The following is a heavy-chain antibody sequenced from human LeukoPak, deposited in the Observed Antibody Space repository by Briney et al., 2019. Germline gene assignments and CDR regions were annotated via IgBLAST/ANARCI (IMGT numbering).Heavy chain of an antibody. CDR2: IRYDGSNK. J-gene: IGHJ6*03. CDR1: GFTFSSYG. V-gene: IGHV3-30*02. Sequence: PGGSLRLSCAASGFTFSSYGMHWVRQAPGKGLGWVAFIRYDGSNKNYADSVKGRFTISRDNSKNTLYLQMNSLRAEDTAVYYCAKGSKAVLFTRDYYLDVWGKGTTVTISS. CDR3: AKGSKAVLFTRDYYLDV. D-gene: IGHD6-19*01.